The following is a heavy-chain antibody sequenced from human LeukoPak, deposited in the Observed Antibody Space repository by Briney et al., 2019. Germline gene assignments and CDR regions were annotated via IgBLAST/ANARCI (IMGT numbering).Heavy chain of an antibody. V-gene: IGHV3-9*01. CDR3: AKDRDSGYDSFDY. D-gene: IGHD5-12*01. CDR1: GFTFDDYA. Sequence: PGRSLRFSCAASGFTFDDYAMHWVRQAPGKGLEWVSGISWNGGSIGYADSVKGRFTISRDNAKNSLYLQMNSLRAEDTALYYCAKDRDSGYDSFDYWGQGTLVTVSS. J-gene: IGHJ4*02. CDR2: ISWNGGSI.